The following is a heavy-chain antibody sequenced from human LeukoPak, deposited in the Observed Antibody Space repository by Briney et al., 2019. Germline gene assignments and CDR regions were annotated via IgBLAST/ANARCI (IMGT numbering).Heavy chain of an antibody. CDR1: GFTFSSYW. D-gene: IGHD2-21*02. Sequence: GGSLRLSCAASGFTFSSYWMSWVRQAPGQGLEWVANIKQDGSEKYDVDSVKGRFTISRDNAKNSLYLQMNSLRAEDTAVYYCARQDIVVVTGGFDYWGQGTLVTVSS. CDR3: ARQDIVVVTGGFDY. J-gene: IGHJ4*02. V-gene: IGHV3-7*01. CDR2: IKQDGSEK.